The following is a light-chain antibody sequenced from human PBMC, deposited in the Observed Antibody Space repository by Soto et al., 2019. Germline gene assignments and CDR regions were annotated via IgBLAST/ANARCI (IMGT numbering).Light chain of an antibody. J-gene: IGKJ4*01. V-gene: IGKV3-15*01. CDR1: QSVSSN. CDR3: QQRSNWPLT. CDR2: GAS. Sequence: MMMKQSPATLSVSPGERATLSCRASQSVSSNLAWYQQKPGQAPRLLIYGASTRATGIPARFSGSGSGTEFTLTISSLEPEDFAVYYCQQRSNWPLTFGGGTKVDIK.